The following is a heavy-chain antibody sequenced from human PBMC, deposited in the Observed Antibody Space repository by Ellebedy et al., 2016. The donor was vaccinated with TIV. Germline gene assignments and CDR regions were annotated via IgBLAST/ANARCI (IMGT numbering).Heavy chain of an antibody. CDR1: GFTFSSYA. D-gene: IGHD6-13*01. CDR3: AKEAGATTGY. Sequence: GESLKISCAASGFTFSSYAMHWDRQAPGKGLEWVAVISYDGSNKYYADSVKGRFTISRDNSKNTLYLQMNSLRAEDTAVYYCAKEAGATTGYWGQGTLVTVSS. CDR2: ISYDGSNK. V-gene: IGHV3-30-3*01. J-gene: IGHJ4*02.